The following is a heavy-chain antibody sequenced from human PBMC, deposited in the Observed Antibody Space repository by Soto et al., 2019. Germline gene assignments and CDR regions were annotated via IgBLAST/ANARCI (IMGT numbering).Heavy chain of an antibody. CDR1: GGTFSSYA. J-gene: IGHJ6*02. D-gene: IGHD2-2*01. CDR3: ARSLVPAANDYYYYGMDV. V-gene: IGHV1-69*12. Sequence: QVQLVQSGAEVKKPGSSVKVSCKASGGTFSSYAISWVRQAPRQGLEWMGGIIPIFGTANYAQKFQGRVTITADESTSTAYMELSSLRSEDTAVYYCARSLVPAANDYYYYGMDVWGQGTTVTVSS. CDR2: IIPIFGTA.